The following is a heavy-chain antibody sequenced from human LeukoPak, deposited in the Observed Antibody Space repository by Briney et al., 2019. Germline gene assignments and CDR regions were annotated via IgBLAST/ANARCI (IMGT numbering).Heavy chain of an antibody. J-gene: IGHJ6*03. Sequence: GGSLRLSCAASGFTFSDYGLHWVRQAPGKGLEWVALIWHDGSNKYYADSVMGGFTISRDNSKNTLYLQMNSLRAEDTAMYYCAKDGDAYTEFYYYYMDVWGKGTTVTVSS. CDR3: AKDGDAYTEFYYYYMDV. D-gene: IGHD5-24*01. CDR1: GFTFSDYG. CDR2: IWHDGSNK. V-gene: IGHV3-33*06.